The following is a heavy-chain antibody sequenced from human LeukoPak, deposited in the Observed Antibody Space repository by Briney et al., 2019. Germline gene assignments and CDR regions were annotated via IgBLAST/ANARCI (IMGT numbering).Heavy chain of an antibody. CDR2: ISGSGGST. Sequence: GGSLRLSCAASGFTFSSYAMSWVRQAPGKGLEWVSAISGSGGSTYYADSVKGRFTISRDNSKNTLYLQMNSLRAEDTAVYYCATLSQQWLVFDAFDIWGQGTMVTVSS. CDR1: GFTFSSYA. V-gene: IGHV3-23*01. D-gene: IGHD6-19*01. CDR3: ATLSQQWLVFDAFDI. J-gene: IGHJ3*02.